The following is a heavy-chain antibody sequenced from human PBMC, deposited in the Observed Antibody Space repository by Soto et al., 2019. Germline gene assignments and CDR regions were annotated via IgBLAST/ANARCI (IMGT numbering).Heavy chain of an antibody. CDR2: INAHSGGT. CDR3: AKGEQLWEPFDH. CDR1: GFSFTCYY. J-gene: IGHJ4*02. D-gene: IGHD5-18*01. V-gene: IGHV1-2*02. Sequence: ASVKVSCKASGFSFTCYYIYWLRQAPGQGLEWMGWINAHSGGTEYAQKFQGRVTLTRDTSIATAYLTLTSLTSDDTAVYYCAKGEQLWEPFDHWGQGTQVTVSS.